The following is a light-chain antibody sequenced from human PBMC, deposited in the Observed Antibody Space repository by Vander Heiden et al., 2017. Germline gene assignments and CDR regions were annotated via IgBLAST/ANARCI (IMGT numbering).Light chain of an antibody. Sequence: DIHITQSPSSLSASVGASVTIPCRASHTISPSLNWYQQKPGKAPNLLIYAASTLQSGVPSRLSGSGSGTDFTLNVSNLQTEDCAVYYCKQSYRNPRTCGHGNKVEIK. CDR2: AAS. CDR1: HTISPS. CDR3: KQSYRNPRT. V-gene: IGKV1-39*01. J-gene: IGKJ1*01.